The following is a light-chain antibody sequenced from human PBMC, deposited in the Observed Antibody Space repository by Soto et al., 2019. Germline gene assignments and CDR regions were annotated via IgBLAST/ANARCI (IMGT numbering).Light chain of an antibody. CDR1: ESIDCW. CDR2: DAS. J-gene: IGKJ4*01. V-gene: IGKV1-5*01. Sequence: DIQMTQSPSTLSASVGDRVTITCRASESIDCWLAWYQQRPGKAPRLLIYDASSLESGVPSRFSGSGSGTEFTLTISSLQPDDFATYYCQQYNTFWLTFGGGTRVETK. CDR3: QQYNTFWLT.